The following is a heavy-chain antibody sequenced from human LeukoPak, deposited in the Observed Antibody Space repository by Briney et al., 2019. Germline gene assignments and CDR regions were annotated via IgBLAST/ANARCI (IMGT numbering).Heavy chain of an antibody. V-gene: IGHV4-34*01. D-gene: IGHD2-2*01. CDR2: INHSGST. CDR3: ARGRQYCSSTSCYRHLYYFDY. Sequence: PSETLSLTCAVYGGSFSGYYWSWIRQPPGKGLEWIGEINHSGSTNYNPSLKSRVTISVDTSKNQLSLKLSSVTAADTAVYYCARGRQYCSSTSCYRHLYYFDYWGQGTLVTVSS. J-gene: IGHJ4*02. CDR1: GGSFSGYY.